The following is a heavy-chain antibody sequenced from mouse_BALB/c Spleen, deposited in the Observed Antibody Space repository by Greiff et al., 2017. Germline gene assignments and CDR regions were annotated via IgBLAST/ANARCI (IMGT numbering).Heavy chain of an antibody. Sequence: VQGVESGPGLVAPSQSLSITCTVSGFSLTSYGVHWVRQPPGKGLEWLGVIWAGGSTNYNSALMSRLSISKDNSKSQVFLKMNSLQTDDTAMYYCATHCRYDGAMDYWGQGTSVTVSA. J-gene: IGHJ4*01. V-gene: IGHV2-9*02. CDR2: IWAGGST. CDR1: GFSLTSYG. CDR3: ATHCRYDGAMDY. D-gene: IGHD2-14*01.